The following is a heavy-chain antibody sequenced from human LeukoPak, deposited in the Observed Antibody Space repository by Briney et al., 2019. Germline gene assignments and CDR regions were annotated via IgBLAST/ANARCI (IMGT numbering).Heavy chain of an antibody. CDR1: GGSMSGYY. CDR2: TFSSGAT. V-gene: IGHV4-59*12. CDR3: ARGRIAVAGSRFDP. D-gene: IGHD6-19*01. J-gene: IGHJ5*02. Sequence: SETLSLTCIVSGGSMSGYYWSWIRQPPGKGLEWIGHTFSSGATTYNPSLKSRVTISVDTSKNQFSLKLSSVTAADTAVYYCARGRIAVAGSRFDPWGQGTLVTVSS.